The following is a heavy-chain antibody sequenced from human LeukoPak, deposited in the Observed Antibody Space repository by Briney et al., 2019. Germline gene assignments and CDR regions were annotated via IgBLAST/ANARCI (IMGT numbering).Heavy chain of an antibody. Sequence: SVKVSCKASGGTFSRYAISWVRQAPGQGLEWMGGIIPIFGTANYAQKFQGRVTITADESTSTAYMELSSLRSEDTAVYYCARERSEGIQRGYYFDYWGQETLVTVSS. CDR3: ARERSEGIQRGYYFDY. CDR1: GGTFSRYA. D-gene: IGHD5-18*01. V-gene: IGHV1-69*13. CDR2: IIPIFGTA. J-gene: IGHJ4*02.